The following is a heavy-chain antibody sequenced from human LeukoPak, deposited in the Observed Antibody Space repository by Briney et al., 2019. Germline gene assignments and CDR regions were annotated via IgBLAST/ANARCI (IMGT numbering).Heavy chain of an antibody. J-gene: IGHJ4*02. V-gene: IGHV3-23*01. CDR1: GFTFSSYG. D-gene: IGHD3-22*01. Sequence: GGSLRLSCAASGFTFSSYGMSWVRQAPGKGLEWVSAISGSGGSTYYADSVKGRFTISRDNAKNSLYLQMNSLRAEDTALYYCAKDTGYYYDSSNYYAYWGQGTLVTVSS. CDR3: AKDTGYYYDSSNYYAY. CDR2: ISGSGGST.